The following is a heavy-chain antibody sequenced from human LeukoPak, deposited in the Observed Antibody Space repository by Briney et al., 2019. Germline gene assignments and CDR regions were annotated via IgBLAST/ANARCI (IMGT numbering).Heavy chain of an antibody. CDR3: ASGRDIEVAGPGGYFDH. D-gene: IGHD6-19*01. Sequence: GGSLRLSCAASGFTFNDYHMNWIRQAPGKGLEWISYISPGGGDIYFADSVKDRFTLSRDNAKNSLYLQVSSLTAEDTAVYYCASGRDIEVAGPGGYFDHWGQGTLVTVSS. J-gene: IGHJ4*02. CDR2: ISPGGGDI. V-gene: IGHV3-11*01. CDR1: GFTFNDYH.